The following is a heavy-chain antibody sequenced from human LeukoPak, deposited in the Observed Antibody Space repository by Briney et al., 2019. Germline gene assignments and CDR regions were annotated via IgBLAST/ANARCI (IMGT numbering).Heavy chain of an antibody. J-gene: IGHJ3*02. CDR2: INPSGGST. Sequence: ASVKVSCKASGYTFTSYYTHWVRQAPGQGLEWMGIINPSGGSTSYAQKFQGRVTMTRDTSTSTVYMELSSLRSEDTAVYYCARVAAYSSSWYPDAFDIWGQGTMVTVSS. D-gene: IGHD6-13*01. CDR3: ARVAAYSSSWYPDAFDI. V-gene: IGHV1-46*01. CDR1: GYTFTSYY.